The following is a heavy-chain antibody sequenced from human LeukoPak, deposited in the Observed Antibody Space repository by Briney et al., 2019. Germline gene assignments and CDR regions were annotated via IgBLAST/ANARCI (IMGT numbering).Heavy chain of an antibody. CDR3: AKDSQYYDSSGYFDY. D-gene: IGHD3-22*01. CDR2: ISGSGGST. Sequence: GGSLRLSCAAFGFTFSSYAMSWVRQAPGKGLEWVSAISGSGGSTYYADSVKGRFTISRDNSKNTLYLQMNSLRAEDTAVYYCAKDSQYYDSSGYFDYWGQGTLVTVSS. CDR1: GFTFSSYA. V-gene: IGHV3-23*01. J-gene: IGHJ4*02.